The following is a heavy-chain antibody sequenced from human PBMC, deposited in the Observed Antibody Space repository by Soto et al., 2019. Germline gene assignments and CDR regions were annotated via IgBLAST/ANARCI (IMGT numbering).Heavy chain of an antibody. D-gene: IGHD3-22*01. Sequence: ASVKVSCKASGYTFTSYGISWVRQAPGQGLEWMGWISAYNGNTNYAQKLQGRVTMTTDTSTSTAYMELRSLRSDDTAVYYCAIKDYYDSSGYRRDFDYWGQGTLVIVSS. CDR1: GYTFTSYG. CDR3: AIKDYYDSSGYRRDFDY. J-gene: IGHJ4*02. CDR2: ISAYNGNT. V-gene: IGHV1-18*01.